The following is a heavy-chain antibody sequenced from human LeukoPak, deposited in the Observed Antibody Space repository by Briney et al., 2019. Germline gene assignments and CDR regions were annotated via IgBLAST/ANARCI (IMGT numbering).Heavy chain of an antibody. D-gene: IGHD3-22*01. Sequence: ASVKVSCKVSGYTLTELSMHWVRQAPGKGLEWMGGFDPEDGETIYAQKFQGRVTMTEDTSTDTAYMELSSLSSEDTAVYYCAPRSHYYDSSGYYYAFDYWGQGTLVTVSS. V-gene: IGHV1-24*01. CDR3: APRSHYYDSSGYYYAFDY. CDR2: FDPEDGET. CDR1: GYTLTELS. J-gene: IGHJ4*02.